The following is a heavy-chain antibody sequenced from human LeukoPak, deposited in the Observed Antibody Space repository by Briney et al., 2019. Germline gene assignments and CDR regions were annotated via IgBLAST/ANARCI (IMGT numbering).Heavy chain of an antibody. CDR1: GFTFDDYG. CDR2: IYWNGGST. J-gene: IGHJ4*02. D-gene: IGHD3-9*01. V-gene: IGHV3-20*04. Sequence: GGSLRLSCAASGFTFDDYGMSCVRQAPGKGLEWVSGIYWNGGSTGYADSVKGRFTISRDNAKNSLYLQMNSLRAEDTALYYCARGPYYDILTGTFDYWGQGTLVTVSS. CDR3: ARGPYYDILTGTFDY.